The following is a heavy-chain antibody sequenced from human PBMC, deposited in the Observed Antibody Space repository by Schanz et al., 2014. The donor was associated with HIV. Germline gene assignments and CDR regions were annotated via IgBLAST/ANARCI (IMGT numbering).Heavy chain of an antibody. CDR1: GYTFTSYY. CDR3: ARDKSGSSWYDS. Sequence: QVQLVQSGAEVKKPGASVKVSCKASGYTFTSYYMHWVRQAPGQGLEWMGMINPSGAGTTYAQKFQGRVTMTRDTSTSTVYMDLSSLTSEDTAVYYCARDKSGSSWYDSWGQGTLVTVSS. CDR2: INPSGAGT. D-gene: IGHD6-13*01. V-gene: IGHV1-46*01. J-gene: IGHJ5*01.